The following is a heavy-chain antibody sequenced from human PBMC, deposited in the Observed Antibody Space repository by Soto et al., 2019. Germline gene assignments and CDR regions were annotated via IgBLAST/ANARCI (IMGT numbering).Heavy chain of an antibody. D-gene: IGHD3-22*01. V-gene: IGHV3-21*01. CDR1: GFTFSSYS. CDR2: ISSSSSYI. J-gene: IGHJ4*02. Sequence: GSLRLSCAASGFTFSSYSMNWVRQAPGKGLEWVSSISSSSSYIYYADSVKGRFTISRDNAKNSLYLHMHSLRAEDTAVYYCARGLHYYDSSVYYGYWGQGTLVTVSS. CDR3: ARGLHYYDSSVYYGY.